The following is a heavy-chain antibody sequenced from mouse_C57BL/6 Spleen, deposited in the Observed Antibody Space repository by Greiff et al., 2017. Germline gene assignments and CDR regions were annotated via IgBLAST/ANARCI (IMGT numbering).Heavy chain of an antibody. V-gene: IGHV1-82*01. CDR1: GYAFSSSW. Sequence: VQLQQSGPELVKPGASVKISCKASGYAFSSSWMNWVKQRPGQGLEWIGRIYPGDGDTNYNGKFKGKATLTADKSSSTAYMQLSSLTVYDSAVYFCARDYDVDYWGQGTTLTVAS. D-gene: IGHD1-1*01. J-gene: IGHJ2*01. CDR2: IYPGDGDT. CDR3: ARDYDVDY.